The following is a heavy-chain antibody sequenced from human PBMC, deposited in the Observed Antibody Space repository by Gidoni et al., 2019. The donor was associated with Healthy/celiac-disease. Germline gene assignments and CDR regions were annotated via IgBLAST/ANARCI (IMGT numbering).Heavy chain of an antibody. D-gene: IGHD6-19*01. J-gene: IGHJ4*02. CDR1: GFTFSSYA. Sequence: QVQLVESGGGVVQPGRSLRLSCAASGFTFSSYAMHWVRQAPGKGLEWVAVISYDGSNKYYADSVKGRFTISRDNSKNTLYLQMNSLRAEDTAVYYCARGAWGSGWYGGLDYWGQGTLVTVSS. CDR3: ARGAWGSGWYGGLDY. V-gene: IGHV3-30-3*01. CDR2: ISYDGSNK.